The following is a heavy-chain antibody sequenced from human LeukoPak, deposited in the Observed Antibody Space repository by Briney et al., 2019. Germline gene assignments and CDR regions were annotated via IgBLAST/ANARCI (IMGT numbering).Heavy chain of an antibody. J-gene: IGHJ4*02. CDR2: ISTHNGNT. V-gene: IGHV1-18*01. Sequence: ASVKVSCKASGYRFSSYGISWVRQAPGQGLEWMGWISTHNGNTKYAQRLQGRVSTTTDTSTNTAYMELRSPTSDDTAVYYCARVLNYYDSTVAYFDYWGQGTLVTVSS. D-gene: IGHD3-22*01. CDR1: GYRFSSYG. CDR3: ARVLNYYDSTVAYFDY.